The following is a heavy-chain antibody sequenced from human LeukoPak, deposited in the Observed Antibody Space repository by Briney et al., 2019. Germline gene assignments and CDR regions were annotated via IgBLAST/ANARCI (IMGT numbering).Heavy chain of an antibody. CDR1: DGSISSSSYY. D-gene: IGHD3-16*01. J-gene: IGHJ4*02. CDR2: IYYSGRT. Sequence: SETLSLTCTVSDGSISSSSYYWGWIRQPPGKGLEWIGSIYYSGRTYYNPSLKSRVTISVDTSKNQFSLKLSSVTAADTAVYYCARDRGYDYAFDYWGQGTLVTVSS. V-gene: IGHV4-39*07. CDR3: ARDRGYDYAFDY.